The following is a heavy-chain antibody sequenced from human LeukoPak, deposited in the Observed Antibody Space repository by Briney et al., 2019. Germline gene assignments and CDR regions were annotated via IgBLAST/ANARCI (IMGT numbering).Heavy chain of an antibody. Sequence: GASVRVSCKASGYTFTSYAMNWVRQAPGQGLEWMGWINTDTGNPTYAQGFTGRFVFSLDTSVSTAYLQISSLKAEDTAVYYCARSVRTARLYGSGSYYPWGQGTLVTVSS. J-gene: IGHJ5*02. D-gene: IGHD3-10*01. CDR1: GYTFTSYA. V-gene: IGHV7-4-1*02. CDR2: INTDTGNP. CDR3: ARSVRTARLYGSGSYYP.